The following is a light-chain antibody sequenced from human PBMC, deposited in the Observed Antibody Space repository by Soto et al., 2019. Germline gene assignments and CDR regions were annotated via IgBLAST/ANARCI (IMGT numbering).Light chain of an antibody. CDR3: QSYDSSLSGDYV. CDR2: GNS. J-gene: IGLJ1*01. CDR1: SSNIGAGYD. V-gene: IGLV1-40*01. Sequence: QPALTQPPSVSGAPGQRVTISCTGSSSNIGAGYDVHWYQQLPGTAPKLLIYGNSNRPSGVPDRFSGSKSGTSASLAITGLQAEDEADYYCQSYDSSLSGDYVFGTGTKVTVL.